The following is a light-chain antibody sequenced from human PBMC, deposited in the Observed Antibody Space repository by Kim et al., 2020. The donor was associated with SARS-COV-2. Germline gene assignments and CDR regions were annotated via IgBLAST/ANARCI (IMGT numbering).Light chain of an antibody. V-gene: IGKV1-33*01. J-gene: IGKJ5*01. CDR2: DAS. CDR1: QDISNY. Sequence: DIQMTQSPSSLSASVGDRVTITCQASQDISNYLNWYQQKPGRAPKLLIYDASNLETGVPSRFSGSGSGTDFPFTISSLQPEDIATYYCQQYDNLPITFGPGTRLEIK. CDR3: QQYDNLPIT.